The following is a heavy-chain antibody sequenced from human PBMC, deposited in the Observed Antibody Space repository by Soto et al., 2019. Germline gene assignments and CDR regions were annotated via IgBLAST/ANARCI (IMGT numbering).Heavy chain of an antibody. Sequence: PSETLSLTCTVSGGSISRYYWNWLRQPPGKGLEWIGYIYYSGSTNYNPSLKSRVTISVDTSKNQFSLKLSSVTAADTAVYYCARDPGSGSYYGWFDPWGQGTLVTVS. D-gene: IGHD3-10*01. CDR3: ARDPGSGSYYGWFDP. CDR2: IYYSGST. CDR1: GGSISRYY. J-gene: IGHJ5*02. V-gene: IGHV4-59*01.